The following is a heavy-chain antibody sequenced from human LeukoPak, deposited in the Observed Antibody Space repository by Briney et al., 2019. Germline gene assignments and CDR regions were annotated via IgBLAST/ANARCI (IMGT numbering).Heavy chain of an antibody. D-gene: IGHD3-9*01. CDR3: ARDQSDILTGQGLSPFDC. Sequence: ASVKVSCKASGYTFTGYYMHWVRQAPGQGLEWMGWINPNSGGTNYAQKFQGWVTMTRDTSISTAYMELSRLRSDDTAVYYCARDQSDILTGQGLSPFDCWGQGTLVTVSS. V-gene: IGHV1-2*04. J-gene: IGHJ4*02. CDR1: GYTFTGYY. CDR2: INPNSGGT.